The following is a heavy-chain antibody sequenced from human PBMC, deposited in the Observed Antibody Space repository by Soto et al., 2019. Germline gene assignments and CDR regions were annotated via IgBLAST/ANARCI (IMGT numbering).Heavy chain of an antibody. J-gene: IGHJ6*02. Sequence: GGSLRLSCAASGFSVSRKYMSWVRQAPGKGLEWVSTLYSGGSTHYADSVKGRFTISRDNSKNTMYLQMNSLRVDDTAVYYCAKDLEDRNYFGMDVWGQGTTVTVSS. V-gene: IGHV3-53*01. CDR3: AKDLEDRNYFGMDV. D-gene: IGHD3-10*01. CDR2: LYSGGST. CDR1: GFSVSRKY.